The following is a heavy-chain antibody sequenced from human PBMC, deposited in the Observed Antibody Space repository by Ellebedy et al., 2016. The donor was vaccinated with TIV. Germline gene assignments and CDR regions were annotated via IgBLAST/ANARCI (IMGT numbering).Heavy chain of an antibody. CDR1: VPSISGYH. CDR3: AKGSMVRGLAG. V-gene: IGHV4-34*01. J-gene: IGHJ4*02. D-gene: IGHD3-10*01. CDR2: VHHRGGP. Sequence: SETLSLXXDIDVPSISGYHWAWVRQPPGKGLEWIGDVHHRGGPRYISSLKGRVTISLDTSRKEFSLYITSVTAADTALYFCAKGSMVRGLAGWGQGTLVTVSS.